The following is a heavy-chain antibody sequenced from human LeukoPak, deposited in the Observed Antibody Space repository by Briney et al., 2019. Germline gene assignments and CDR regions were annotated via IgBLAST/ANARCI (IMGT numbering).Heavy chain of an antibody. D-gene: IGHD1-1*01. Sequence: GGSLRLSCAASGFTFSSYSMNWVRQAPGKGLVWVSRINTDGSDTNYADSVEGRFTISRDNAKNTLYLQMNSLRAEDTAVYYCARDYNWGSDGFDIWGQGTTVTVSS. V-gene: IGHV3-74*01. J-gene: IGHJ3*02. CDR3: ARDYNWGSDGFDI. CDR2: INTDGSDT. CDR1: GFTFSSYS.